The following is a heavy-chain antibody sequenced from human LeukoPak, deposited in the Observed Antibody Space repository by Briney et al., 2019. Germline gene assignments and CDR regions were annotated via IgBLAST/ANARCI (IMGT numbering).Heavy chain of an antibody. D-gene: IGHD6-13*01. CDR3: ANDAQTYSSSWYVY. CDR1: GITFSSYG. J-gene: IGHJ4*02. Sequence: PGGSLRLSCAASGITFSSYGMSWVRQAPGKGLEWVSSISSTGGTTYYADSVKGRFTISRDNSKNTLYLQMNSLRAEDTAVYYCANDAQTYSSSWYVYWGQGTLVTVSS. CDR2: ISSTGGTT. V-gene: IGHV3-23*01.